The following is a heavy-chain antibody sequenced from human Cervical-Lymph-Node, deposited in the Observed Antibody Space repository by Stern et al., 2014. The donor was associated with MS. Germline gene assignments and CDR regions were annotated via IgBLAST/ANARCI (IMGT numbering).Heavy chain of an antibody. CDR3: ARPAAARYFDY. Sequence: VQLLESGGGVVQPGRSLRLSCATSGFTFGRPSMHWVRQAPGKGLEWVAIISYDGSSQHYADSVKGRFTISRSNSNNTLYLQMNSLRVEDTAMYYCARPAAARYFDYWGQGSQVTVSS. CDR1: GFTFGRPS. D-gene: IGHD6-25*01. CDR2: ISYDGSSQ. J-gene: IGHJ4*02. V-gene: IGHV3-30-3*01.